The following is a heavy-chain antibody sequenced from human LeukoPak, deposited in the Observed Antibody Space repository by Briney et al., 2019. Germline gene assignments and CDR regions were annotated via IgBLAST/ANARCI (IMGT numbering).Heavy chain of an antibody. D-gene: IGHD2-15*01. Sequence: GGSLRLSCAASGFTFSSYAMSWVRQAPGKGLEWVSVISGSGGSTYYADSVKGRFTISRDNSKNTLYLQMNSLRAEDTAVYYCAKDSAIPGGYDAFDIWGQGTMVTVSS. J-gene: IGHJ3*02. CDR1: GFTFSSYA. CDR3: AKDSAIPGGYDAFDI. V-gene: IGHV3-23*01. CDR2: ISGSGGST.